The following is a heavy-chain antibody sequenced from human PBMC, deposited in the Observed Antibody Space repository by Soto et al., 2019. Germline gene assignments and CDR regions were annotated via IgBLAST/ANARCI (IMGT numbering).Heavy chain of an antibody. CDR2: ISGSGGST. J-gene: IGHJ4*02. Sequence: EVQLLESGGGLVQPGGSLRLSCAASGFTFSSYAMSWVRQAPGKGLEWVSAISGSGGSTYYADSVKGRSTISRDNSKNTLYLQMNSLRAEDTAVYYCAKDVTVVTVGSLDYWGQGTLVTVSS. CDR1: GFTFSSYA. V-gene: IGHV3-23*01. D-gene: IGHD2-15*01. CDR3: AKDVTVVTVGSLDY.